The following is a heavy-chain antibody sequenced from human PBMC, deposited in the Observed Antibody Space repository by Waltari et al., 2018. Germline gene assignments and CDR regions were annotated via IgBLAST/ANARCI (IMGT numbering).Heavy chain of an antibody. CDR3: AREGVVGVWRYYYYYYMDV. D-gene: IGHD3-3*01. Sequence: QLQLQESGPGLVKPSETLSLTCTVSGGSISSSSYYWGWIRQHPGKGLEWIGSIYYSGSTYYNPSLKSRVTISVDTSKNQFSLKLSSVTAADTAVYYCAREGVVGVWRYYYYYYMDVWGKGTTVTISS. CDR2: IYYSGST. J-gene: IGHJ6*03. CDR1: GGSISSSSYY. V-gene: IGHV4-39*07.